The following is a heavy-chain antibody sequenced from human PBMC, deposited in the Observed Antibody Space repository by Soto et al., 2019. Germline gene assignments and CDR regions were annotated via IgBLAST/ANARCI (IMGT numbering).Heavy chain of an antibody. CDR3: ARRATVVTHNYYYGMDV. V-gene: IGHV4-39*01. J-gene: IGHJ6*02. CDR2: IYYSGST. Sequence: PSETLSLTCTVSGGSISSSSYYWGWIRQPPGKGLEWIGSIYYSGSTYYNPSLKNRDTISVDTSKNQFSLKLSSVTAADTAVFYCARRATVVTHNYYYGMDVWGQGTTVTVSS. D-gene: IGHD4-17*01. CDR1: GGSISSSSYY.